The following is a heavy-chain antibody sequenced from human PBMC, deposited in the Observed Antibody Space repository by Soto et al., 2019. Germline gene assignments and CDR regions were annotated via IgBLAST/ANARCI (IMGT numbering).Heavy chain of an antibody. V-gene: IGHV3-9*01. J-gene: IGHJ6*02. Sequence: EVQLVESGGGLVQPGRSLRLSCAASGFTFDDYAMHWVRQAPGKGLEWVSGISWNSGSIGYADSVKGRFTISRDNAKNSLYLQMNSLRAEDTALYYCAKEHNYGDYVYYCYGMDVWGQGTTVTVSS. D-gene: IGHD4-17*01. CDR1: GFTFDDYA. CDR3: AKEHNYGDYVYYCYGMDV. CDR2: ISWNSGSI.